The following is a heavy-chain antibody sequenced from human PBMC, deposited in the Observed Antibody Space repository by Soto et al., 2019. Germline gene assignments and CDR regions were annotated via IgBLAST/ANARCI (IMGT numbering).Heavy chain of an antibody. V-gene: IGHV3-21*01. D-gene: IGHD2-21*02. Sequence: PGGSLRLSCAASGFAFSSYSMNWVRQAPVNGLEFVSSISSGSSYIYYADAVKGRFTIARDNAKNSLYLQMNSLRAYYTALYYFARXXAPYCGGDCYSGYSYFDLWGRGTLVTVSS. CDR1: GFAFSSYS. CDR3: ARXXAPYCGGDCYSGYSYFDL. J-gene: IGHJ2*01. CDR2: ISSGSSYI.